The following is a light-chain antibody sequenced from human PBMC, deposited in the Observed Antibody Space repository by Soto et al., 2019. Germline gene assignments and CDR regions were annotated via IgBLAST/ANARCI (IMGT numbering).Light chain of an antibody. CDR1: ESVSNNY. J-gene: IGKJ5*01. CDR3: QQRSNWRSIT. Sequence: EIVLTRSPGTVSLSPGERATLSCRASESVSNNYLAWYQQKPGQAPRLLIYGASNRATGIPARFSGSGSGTDFTLTISSLEPEDFAVYYCQQRSNWRSITFGQGTRLEIK. V-gene: IGKV3-11*01. CDR2: GAS.